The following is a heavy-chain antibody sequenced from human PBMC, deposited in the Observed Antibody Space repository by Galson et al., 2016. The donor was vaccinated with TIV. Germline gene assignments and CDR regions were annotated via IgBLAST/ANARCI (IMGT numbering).Heavy chain of an antibody. V-gene: IGHV1-69*13. CDR3: ARPSSSCRGCSYYYYMDV. D-gene: IGHD6-13*01. Sequence: SVKVSCKASGGIFSGYAISWVRQAPGQGLEWMGGILPIFGAANYAQKFQGRVTITADESTNTAYMELSSLKSEDAAVYYCARPSSSCRGCSYYYYMDVWGKGTTVTVSS. CDR1: GGIFSGYA. CDR2: ILPIFGAA. J-gene: IGHJ6*03.